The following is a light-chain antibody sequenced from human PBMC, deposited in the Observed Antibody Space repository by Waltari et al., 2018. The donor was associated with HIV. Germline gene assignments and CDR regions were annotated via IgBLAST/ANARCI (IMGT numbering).Light chain of an antibody. J-gene: IGLJ2*01. V-gene: IGLV3-25*03. CDR1: ALLKEY. CDR3: QSAGGGGTYR. Sequence: SYDLTQPPSVSVSPGQTARITCFGEALLKEYTFWHQQKAGQAPLLVIHKDTERASGIPERFSGSTSGRLVTLTIDDVEPDDEADYYCQSAGGGGTYRFGGGTKLTVL. CDR2: KDT.